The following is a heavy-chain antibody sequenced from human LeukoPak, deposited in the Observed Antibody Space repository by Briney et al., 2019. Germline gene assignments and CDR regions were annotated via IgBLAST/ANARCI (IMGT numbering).Heavy chain of an antibody. V-gene: IGHV4-39*07. CDR2: IYYSGGT. CDR1: GGSISGSSYY. CDR3: ARTYSGSKTPPVLYYFDY. Sequence: SETLSLTCTVSGGSISGSSYYWGWIRQPPGKGLEWIGSIYYSGGTYYNPSLKSRVIMSVDTSKNQFSLKLSSVTAADTAVYYCARTYSGSKTPPVLYYFDYWGQGTLVTVSS. J-gene: IGHJ4*02. D-gene: IGHD1-26*01.